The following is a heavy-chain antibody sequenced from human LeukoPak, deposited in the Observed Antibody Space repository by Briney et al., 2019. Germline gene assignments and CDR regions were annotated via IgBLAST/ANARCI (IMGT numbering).Heavy chain of an antibody. V-gene: IGHV4-34*01. CDR3: ARPDSAVDYFDY. Sequence: SETLSLTCAVYGGSFSGYYWSWIRQPPGKGLEWIGEINHSGSTNYNPSLKSRVTISVDTSKNQFSLKLSSVTAADTAAYYCARPDSAVDYFDYWGQGTLVTVSS. J-gene: IGHJ4*02. CDR1: GGSFSGYY. D-gene: IGHD2-2*01. CDR2: INHSGST.